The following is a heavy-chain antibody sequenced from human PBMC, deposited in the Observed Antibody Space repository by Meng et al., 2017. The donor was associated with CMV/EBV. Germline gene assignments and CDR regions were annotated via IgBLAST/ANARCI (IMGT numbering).Heavy chain of an antibody. CDR1: GFTFSSYS. V-gene: IGHV3-21*01. Sequence: GESLKISCAASGFTFSSYSMNWVRQAPGKGLEWVSSISSSSSYIYYADSVKGRFTISRDNAKNSLYLQMNSLRAEDTAVYYCARDPRLWVAGANPLYYFDYWGQGTLVTVSS. D-gene: IGHD6-19*01. CDR3: ARDPRLWVAGANPLYYFDY. J-gene: IGHJ4*02. CDR2: ISSSSSYI.